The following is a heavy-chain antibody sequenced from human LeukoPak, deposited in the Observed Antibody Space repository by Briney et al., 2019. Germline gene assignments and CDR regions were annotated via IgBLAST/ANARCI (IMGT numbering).Heavy chain of an antibody. CDR1: GGTFSSYA. Sequence: SVKVSCKASGGTFSSYAISWVRQAPGQGLEWMGGIIPIFGTANYAQKFQGRVTITADKSTSTAYMELSSLRSEDTAVYYCARAPRTYWSYYYYMDVWGKGATVTVSS. V-gene: IGHV1-69*06. CDR3: ARAPRTYWSYYYYMDV. D-gene: IGHD2-8*02. CDR2: IIPIFGTA. J-gene: IGHJ6*03.